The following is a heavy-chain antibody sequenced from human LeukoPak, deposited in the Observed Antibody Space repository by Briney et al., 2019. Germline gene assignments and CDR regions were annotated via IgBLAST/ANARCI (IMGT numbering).Heavy chain of an antibody. V-gene: IGHV3-7*03. J-gene: IGHJ4*02. CDR3: AKDGPGYYYDSSGPKLDY. D-gene: IGHD3-22*01. Sequence: GGSLRLSCAASGFSFRSYWMSWVRQAPGKGLEWVANIQSDGSEKNYIDSVQGRFTISRDNSKNTLYLQMNSLGAEDTALYYCAKDGPGYYYDSSGPKLDYWGQGTPVTVSS. CDR2: IQSDGSEK. CDR1: GFSFRSYW.